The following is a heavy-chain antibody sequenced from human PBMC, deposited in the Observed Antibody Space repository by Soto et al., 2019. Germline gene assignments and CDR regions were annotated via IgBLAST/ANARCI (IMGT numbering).Heavy chain of an antibody. Sequence: EVQLLESGGGLVQPGGSLRLSCAASGFTFSSYAMSWVRQTPGKGLEWVSGIGGSGGRTYYAVSVKGRFIISRDNSKNILYLQMNSLRAEDTAVYYCVKIREDFAYTNYLEYWGQGTLVTVSS. V-gene: IGHV3-23*01. CDR2: IGGSGGRT. D-gene: IGHD4-4*01. CDR3: VKIREDFAYTNYLEY. CDR1: GFTFSSYA. J-gene: IGHJ4*02.